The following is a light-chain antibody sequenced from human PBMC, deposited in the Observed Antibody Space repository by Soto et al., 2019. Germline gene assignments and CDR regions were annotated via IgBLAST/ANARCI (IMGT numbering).Light chain of an antibody. CDR3: QQYNTFWT. Sequence: DIQMTQSPSTLSASVGDRVTITCRASQSISTWLAWYQQKPGKAPKLLIYDVSTLKSGVPSRFSGSGSGTDFTLTISGLQPDDSATYYCQQYNTFWTFGQGTRVEIK. CDR2: DVS. CDR1: QSISTW. J-gene: IGKJ1*01. V-gene: IGKV1-5*01.